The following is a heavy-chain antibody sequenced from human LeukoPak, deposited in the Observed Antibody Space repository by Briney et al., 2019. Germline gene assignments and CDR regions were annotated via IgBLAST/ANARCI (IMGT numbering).Heavy chain of an antibody. CDR2: IYYSGST. CDR1: GGSFSGYY. Sequence: PSETLSLTCAVYGGSFSGYYWSWIRQPPGKGLEWIGYIYYSGSTNYNPSLKSRVTISVDTSKNQFSLKLSSVTAADTAVYYCARGRREATYYYDSSGYYVDYWGQGTLVTVSS. J-gene: IGHJ4*02. D-gene: IGHD3-22*01. CDR3: ARGRREATYYYDSSGYYVDY. V-gene: IGHV4-59*01.